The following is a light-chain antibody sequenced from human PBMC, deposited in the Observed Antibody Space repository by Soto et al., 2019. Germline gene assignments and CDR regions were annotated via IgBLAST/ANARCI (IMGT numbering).Light chain of an antibody. V-gene: IGKV3-11*01. Sequence: EIVLTQSPATLSLSPGERATLSCRASQSVSSYLAWYQQKPGQAPRLLMYDSSNRANGVPARFSASGSGTEFTLTITSLQSEDFAVYYCQQFNDWPRTFGQGTKVEIK. CDR1: QSVSSY. CDR3: QQFNDWPRT. J-gene: IGKJ1*01. CDR2: DSS.